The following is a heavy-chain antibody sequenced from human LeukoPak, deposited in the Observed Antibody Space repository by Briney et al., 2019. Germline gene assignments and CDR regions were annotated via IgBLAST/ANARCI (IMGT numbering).Heavy chain of an antibody. CDR3: ARDLTGTGDY. CDR1: GFTFSNYV. V-gene: IGHV3-30-3*01. CDR2: ISSDGSNK. J-gene: IGHJ4*02. D-gene: IGHD1-1*01. Sequence: PGRSLRLSCAASGFTFSNYVMHWVRQAPGKGLEWVAFISSDGSNKYYADSVKGRFTISRDNPMNTLYLQMNSLRAEDTAVYHCARDLTGTGDYWGQGTLVTVSS.